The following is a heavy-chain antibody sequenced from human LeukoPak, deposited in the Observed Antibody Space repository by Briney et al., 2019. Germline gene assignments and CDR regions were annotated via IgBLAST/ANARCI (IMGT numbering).Heavy chain of an antibody. J-gene: IGHJ3*02. V-gene: IGHV4-30-4*01. CDR2: IYYSGST. CDR3: ARQYDSSGYYPYDAFDI. Sequence: SETLSLTCTVSGGSISSGGYYWSWIRQPPGKGLEWIGYIYYSGSTYYNPSLKSRVTISVDTSKNQFSLKLSSVTAADTAVYYCARQYDSSGYYPYDAFDIWGQGTMATVSS. D-gene: IGHD3-22*01. CDR1: GGSISSGGYY.